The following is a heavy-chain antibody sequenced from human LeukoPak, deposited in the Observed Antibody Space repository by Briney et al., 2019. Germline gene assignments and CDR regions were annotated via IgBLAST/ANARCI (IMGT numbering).Heavy chain of an antibody. D-gene: IGHD3-3*01. CDR1: GFTFSSYW. CDR3: ASGAYDFWSGYNYYYMDV. V-gene: IGHV3-7*01. J-gene: IGHJ6*03. CDR2: IKQDGSEK. Sequence: GGSLRLSCAASGFTFSSYWMSWVRQAPGKGLEWVANIKQDGSEKYYVDSVKGRFTISRDNAKNSLYLQMNSLRAEDTAVYYCASGAYDFWSGYNYYYMDVWGEGTTVTVSS.